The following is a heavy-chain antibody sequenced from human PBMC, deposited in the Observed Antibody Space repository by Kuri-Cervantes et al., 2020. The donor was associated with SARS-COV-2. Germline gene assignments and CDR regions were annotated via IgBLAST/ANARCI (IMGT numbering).Heavy chain of an antibody. Sequence: GGSLRLSCAASGFIFSDYFLHWVRQAPGKGLEWVSVIYSGGSTYYADSVKGRFTISRDNSKNTLYLQMNSLRAEDTAVYYCARARGPDAFDIWGQGTMVTVSS. V-gene: IGHV3-53*01. CDR3: ARARGPDAFDI. CDR2: IYSGGST. CDR1: GFIFSDYF. J-gene: IGHJ3*02.